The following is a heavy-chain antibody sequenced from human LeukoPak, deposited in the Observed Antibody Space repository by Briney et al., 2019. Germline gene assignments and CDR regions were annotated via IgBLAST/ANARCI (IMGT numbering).Heavy chain of an antibody. Sequence: GGSLRLSCAASGLTFRSYWMHWVRQAPGKGLVWVSRINSDGRSTDYADSVKGRFTISRDNAKNTLHLQMNSLRAEDTAVYYCARDFYYGSGSLDYWGQGTLVTVSS. D-gene: IGHD3-10*01. CDR1: GLTFRSYW. CDR2: INSDGRST. CDR3: ARDFYYGSGSLDY. J-gene: IGHJ4*02. V-gene: IGHV3-74*01.